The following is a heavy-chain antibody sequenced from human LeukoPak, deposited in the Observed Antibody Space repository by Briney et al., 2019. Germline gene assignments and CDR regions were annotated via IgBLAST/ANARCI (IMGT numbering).Heavy chain of an antibody. CDR3: ARGLDYGFDY. D-gene: IGHD4-17*01. J-gene: IGHJ4*02. Sequence: GSLRLSCAASGFTFSSYAMSWVRQAPGKGLEWIGYIYYSGSTNYNPSLKSRVTISVDTSKNQFSLKLSSVTAADTAVYYCARGLDYGFDYWGQGTLVTVSS. CDR1: GFTFSSYA. CDR2: IYYSGST. V-gene: IGHV4-59*01.